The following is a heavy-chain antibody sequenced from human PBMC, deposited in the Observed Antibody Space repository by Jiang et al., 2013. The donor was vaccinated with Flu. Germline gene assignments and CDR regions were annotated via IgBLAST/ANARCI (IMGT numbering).Heavy chain of an antibody. Sequence: GSGLVKPSETLSLTCTVSGGSISTYYWSWIRQPPGKGLEWIGYIYNTGSANYNPSLKSRVTMSVDTSKNQFSLKLSSVTAADTAVYYCARSAGYCSSISCYPYYYYGMDVWGPRDHGHRLL. D-gene: IGHD2-2*01. CDR2: IYNTGSA. J-gene: IGHJ6*01. CDR1: GGSISTYY. CDR3: ARSAGYCSSISCYPYYYYGMDV. V-gene: IGHV4-59*01.